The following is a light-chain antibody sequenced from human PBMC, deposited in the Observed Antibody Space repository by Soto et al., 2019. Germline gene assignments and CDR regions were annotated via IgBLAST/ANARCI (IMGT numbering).Light chain of an antibody. Sequence: QSVLTQPASVSGSPGQSITISCTGTSSDVGAYNFVSWHQQHPGKAPKLMIYNVYDRPSGISYRFSGSKSGNTASLTISGLQGEDEADYYCSSYTSTDTLVVFGTGTKVTVL. V-gene: IGLV2-14*03. CDR3: SSYTSTDTLVV. CDR1: SSDVGAYNF. J-gene: IGLJ1*01. CDR2: NVY.